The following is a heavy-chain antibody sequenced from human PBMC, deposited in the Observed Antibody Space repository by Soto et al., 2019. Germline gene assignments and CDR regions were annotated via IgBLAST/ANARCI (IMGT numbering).Heavy chain of an antibody. V-gene: IGHV3-11*01. Sequence: GGSLRLSCAASGFTFSDYYMSWIRQAPGKGLEWVSYISSSGSTIYYADSVKGRFTISRDNAKNSLYLQMNSLRAEDTAVYYCARDTSSWYEVYFDYWGQGTLVTVSS. CDR3: ARDTSSWYEVYFDY. D-gene: IGHD6-13*01. CDR1: GFTFSDYY. J-gene: IGHJ4*02. CDR2: ISSSGSTI.